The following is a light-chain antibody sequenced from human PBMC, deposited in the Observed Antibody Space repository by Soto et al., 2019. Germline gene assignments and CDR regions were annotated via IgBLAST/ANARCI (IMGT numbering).Light chain of an antibody. V-gene: IGLV1-40*01. CDR1: SSNIGAGYD. Sequence: QSVLTQPPSVSGAPGLRVTISCTGGSSNIGAGYDVHWYQQLPETAPKLLIHGNNNRPSGVPDRFSGSKSGTSASLAITGLQAEDEADYYCQSYDTSLSGVVFGGGTKLTVL. J-gene: IGLJ3*02. CDR2: GNN. CDR3: QSYDTSLSGVV.